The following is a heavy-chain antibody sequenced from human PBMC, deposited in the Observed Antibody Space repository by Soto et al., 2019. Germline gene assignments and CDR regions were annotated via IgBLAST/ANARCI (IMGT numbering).Heavy chain of an antibody. V-gene: IGHV3-23*01. J-gene: IGHJ4*02. CDR3: AKGNRIAVAGTVDY. CDR1: GFTFSSYS. Sequence: GGSLRLSCAASGFTFSSYSMNWVRQAPGKGLEWVSAISGSGGSTYYADSVKGRFTISRDNSKNTLYLQMNSLRAEDTAVYYCAKGNRIAVAGTVDYWGQGTLVTVSS. D-gene: IGHD6-19*01. CDR2: ISGSGGST.